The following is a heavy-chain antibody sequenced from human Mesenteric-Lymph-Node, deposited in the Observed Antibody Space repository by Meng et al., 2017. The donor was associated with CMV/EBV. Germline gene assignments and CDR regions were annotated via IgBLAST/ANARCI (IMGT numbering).Heavy chain of an antibody. D-gene: IGHD2-15*01. CDR2: INHSGVP. V-gene: IGHV4-34*01. CDR1: GGSFSGYY. CDR3: ARGSDIPVNNY. J-gene: IGHJ4*02. Sequence: QVQLRQWGAGLLKPSETLSLTCAVYGGSFSGYYWSWLRQPPGKGLEWIGEINHSGVPNYNPSLKSRVTISLDRSKNQFSLKLSSVTAEDTAVYYCARGSDIPVNNYWGQGTLVTVSS.